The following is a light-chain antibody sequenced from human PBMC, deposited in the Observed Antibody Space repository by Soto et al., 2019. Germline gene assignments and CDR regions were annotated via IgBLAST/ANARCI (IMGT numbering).Light chain of an antibody. CDR2: GAS. CDR3: QQYHSYSWT. V-gene: IGKV3-15*01. J-gene: IGKJ1*01. Sequence: EIVMTQSPATLSVSPGERAALSCRASHSLGNYLAWYQQKPGQAPRLLIFGASTRATGIPARFSGSGSGTEFTLTISSLQPDDFATYYCQQYHSYSWTFGQGTKVDIK. CDR1: HSLGNY.